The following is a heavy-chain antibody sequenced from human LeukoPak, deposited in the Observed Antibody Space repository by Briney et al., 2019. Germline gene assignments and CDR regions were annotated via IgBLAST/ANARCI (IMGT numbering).Heavy chain of an antibody. Sequence: SETLSLTCTVSGGSISPYYWSWIRQPPGKGLEWIGYIYYSGGTNYNPSLKSRVTISVDTSKNQFSLKLNSVTAADTAVYYCARGNCRGGSCYSGTWFDPWGQGTLVTVSS. D-gene: IGHD2-15*01. V-gene: IGHV4-59*01. CDR1: GGSISPYY. J-gene: IGHJ5*02. CDR2: IYYSGGT. CDR3: ARGNCRGGSCYSGTWFDP.